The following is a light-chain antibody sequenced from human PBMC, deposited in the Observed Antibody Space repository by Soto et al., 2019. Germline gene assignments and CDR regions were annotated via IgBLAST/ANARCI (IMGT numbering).Light chain of an antibody. J-gene: IGKJ4*01. Sequence: DIQMTQSPSTLSASVGDRVTITCRASQTLRTWLAWYQQKPGKAPKLLIYDVSILQSGVPSRFSGSGSGTEFTLTISSLQPDDFATYYCQQYNGYPLTFGGGTNVDFK. CDR1: QTLRTW. CDR3: QQYNGYPLT. V-gene: IGKV1-5*01. CDR2: DVS.